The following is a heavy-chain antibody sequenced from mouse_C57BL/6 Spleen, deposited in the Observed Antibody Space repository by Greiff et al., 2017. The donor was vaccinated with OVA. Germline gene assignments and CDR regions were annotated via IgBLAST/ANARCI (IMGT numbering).Heavy chain of an antibody. CDR3: AKLGPYYYAMDY. D-gene: IGHD4-1*01. J-gene: IGHJ4*01. Sequence: EVKLMESGGGLVKPGGSLKLSCAASGFTFSDYGMHWVRQAPEKGLEWVAYISSGSGTIYYAETVKGRFTMSRDNAKNTLFLQMTSLRSEDTAMYYCAKLGPYYYAMDYWGQGTSVTVSS. CDR2: ISSGSGTI. V-gene: IGHV5-17*01. CDR1: GFTFSDYG.